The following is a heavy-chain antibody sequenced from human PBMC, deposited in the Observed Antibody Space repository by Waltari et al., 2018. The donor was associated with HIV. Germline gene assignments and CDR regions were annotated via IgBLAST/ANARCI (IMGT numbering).Heavy chain of an antibody. Sequence: QVHLVESGGGLVKPGGSRRLSCAASGFTFSDYYMTCIRQAPGKGLEWVAYITVSVNTIYYGDSVKGRFTISRDNAKNSLFLQMNSLRAEDTAVYYCARDRPRGAALFYYGMDVWGQGTTVTVSS. V-gene: IGHV3-11*01. CDR1: GFTFSDYY. J-gene: IGHJ6*02. CDR3: ARDRPRGAALFYYGMDV. D-gene: IGHD6-13*01. CDR2: ITVSVNTI.